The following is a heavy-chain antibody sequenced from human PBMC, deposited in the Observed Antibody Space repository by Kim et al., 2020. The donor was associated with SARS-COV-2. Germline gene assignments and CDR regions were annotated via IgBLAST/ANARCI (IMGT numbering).Heavy chain of an antibody. CDR2: IYYSGST. Sequence: SETLSLTCTVSGGSISSSSYYWGWIRQPPGKGLEWIGSIYYSGSTYYNPSLKSRVTISVDTSKNQFSLKLSSVTAADTAVYYCAREEGTMAMVGYYFDYWGQGTLVTVSS. J-gene: IGHJ4*02. CDR3: AREEGTMAMVGYYFDY. CDR1: GGSISSSSYY. V-gene: IGHV4-39*07. D-gene: IGHD5-18*01.